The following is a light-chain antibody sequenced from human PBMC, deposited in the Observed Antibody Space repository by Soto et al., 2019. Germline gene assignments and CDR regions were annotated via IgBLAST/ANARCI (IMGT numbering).Light chain of an antibody. CDR3: QHSDDFPLT. J-gene: IGKJ4*01. V-gene: IGKV1D-12*01. Sequence: DIQMTQSPSFVSAFVGDRVTITCRASQGISSSLAWYQQKPGEAPKLLIYAASSLQSGVPSRFSGSGSGTDFTLSISSLQPEDFATYHCQHSDDFPLTFGGGTKVEIK. CDR2: AAS. CDR1: QGISSS.